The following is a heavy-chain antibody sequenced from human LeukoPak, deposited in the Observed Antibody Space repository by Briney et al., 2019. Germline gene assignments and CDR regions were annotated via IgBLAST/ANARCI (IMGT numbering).Heavy chain of an antibody. V-gene: IGHV3-30*18. CDR1: GFTFSSYA. CDR3: AKIASSSSLLDY. CDR2: ISYDGSNK. Sequence: GGSLRLSCAASGFTFSSYAMHWVRQAPGKGLEWVAVISYDGSNKYYADSVKGRFTISRDNSKNTLYLRMNSLRAEDTAVYYCAKIASSSSLLDYWGQGTLVTVSS. J-gene: IGHJ4*02. D-gene: IGHD6-6*01.